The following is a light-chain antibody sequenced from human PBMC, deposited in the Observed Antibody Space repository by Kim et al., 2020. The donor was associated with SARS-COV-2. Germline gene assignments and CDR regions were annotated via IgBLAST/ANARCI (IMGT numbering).Light chain of an antibody. J-gene: IGKJ5*01. CDR1: QSLVYSDGNTY. CDR3: MQGIHPIT. V-gene: IGKV2-30*01. Sequence: DVVMTQSPLSLPVTLGQPASISCRSSQSLVYSDGNTYLNWFQQRPGQSPRRLIYKVSNRDSGVPDRFSGSGSGTDFTLKISRVEFGDVGVYYCMQGIHPITFGQGTRLEIK. CDR2: KVS.